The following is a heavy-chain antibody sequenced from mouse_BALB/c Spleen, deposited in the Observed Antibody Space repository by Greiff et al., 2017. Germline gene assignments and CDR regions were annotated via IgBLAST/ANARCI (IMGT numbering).Heavy chain of an antibody. CDR2: ISSGSSTI. V-gene: IGHV5-17*02. Sequence: EVNLVESGGGLVQPGGSRKLSCAASGFTFSSFGMHWVRQAPEKGLEWVAYISSGSSTIYYADTVKGRFTISRDNPKNTLFLQMTSLRSEDTAMYYCARSGSYYGNYLDYWGQGTTLTVSS. J-gene: IGHJ2*01. CDR3: ARSGSYYGNYLDY. CDR1: GFTFSSFG. D-gene: IGHD2-10*01.